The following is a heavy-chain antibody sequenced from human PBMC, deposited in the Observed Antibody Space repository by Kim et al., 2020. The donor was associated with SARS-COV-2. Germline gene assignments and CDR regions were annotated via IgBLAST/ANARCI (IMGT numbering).Heavy chain of an antibody. CDR3: ARDEPDYYSRAEGRLDY. J-gene: IGHJ4*02. V-gene: IGHV3-74*01. CDR1: GFTFSTFW. Sequence: GGSLSLSCAASGFTFSTFWMHWVRQAPGKGLVWVARIKKDWSVPTYADSVKGRFTFHRDNAKNTLYLQMNSLSAEDTAVYYCARDEPDYYSRAEGRLDYWGPGTLVTVSS. CDR2: IKKDWSVP. D-gene: IGHD3-22*01.